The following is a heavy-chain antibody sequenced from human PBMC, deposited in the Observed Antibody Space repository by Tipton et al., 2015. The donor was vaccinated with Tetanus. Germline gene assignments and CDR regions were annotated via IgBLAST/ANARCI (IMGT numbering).Heavy chain of an antibody. Sequence: TLSLTCTVSGGSISSSSYYWGWIRQPPGKGLEWIGSIYYSGSTYYNPSLKSRVTISVDTSKNQFSLKLSSVTAADTAVYYCARGRSKQQLFQMADYWGQGTLVTVSS. J-gene: IGHJ4*02. CDR1: GGSISSSSYY. CDR2: IYYSGST. CDR3: ARGRSKQQLFQMADY. V-gene: IGHV4-39*07. D-gene: IGHD6-13*01.